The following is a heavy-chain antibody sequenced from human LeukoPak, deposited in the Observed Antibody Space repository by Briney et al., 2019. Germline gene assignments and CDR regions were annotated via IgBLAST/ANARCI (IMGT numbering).Heavy chain of an antibody. V-gene: IGHV4-4*09. J-gene: IGHJ5*02. Sequence: SETLSLTCTVSGGSISSYYWSWIRQPPGKGLEWIGYIYTSGSTNYNPSLKSRVTISVDTSKNQFSLKLSSVTAADTAVYYCARHGLWLQPNWFVPWGQGTLGTVSS. D-gene: IGHD5-24*01. CDR2: IYTSGST. CDR1: GGSISSYY. CDR3: ARHGLWLQPNWFVP.